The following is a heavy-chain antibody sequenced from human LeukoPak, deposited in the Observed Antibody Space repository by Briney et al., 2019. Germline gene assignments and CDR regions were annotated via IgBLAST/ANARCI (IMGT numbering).Heavy chain of an antibody. V-gene: IGHV1-2*02. D-gene: IGHD5-24*01. CDR1: GYTFTDYY. J-gene: IGHJ4*02. CDR2: INPNSGGT. Sequence: ASVKVSCKASGYTFTDYYIHWVRQAPGQGLEWMGWINPNSGGTNYVQTFQGRVTMTRDTSITTAYLELSRLRSDDTAVYYCARIGYNHHLDYWGQGTLVTVSS. CDR3: ARIGYNHHLDY.